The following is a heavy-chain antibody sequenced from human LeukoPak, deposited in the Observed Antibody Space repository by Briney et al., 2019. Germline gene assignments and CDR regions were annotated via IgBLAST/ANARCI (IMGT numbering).Heavy chain of an antibody. D-gene: IGHD6-13*01. V-gene: IGHV3-23*01. Sequence: GGSLRLSCAASGFTFSSYAMSWVRQAPGKGLEWVSGISGSGDNTYYADSVKGRFTISRDNSKNTLYLQMNSLRAEDTAVYYCARGGAGYSSSWYSVYWGQGTLVTVSS. CDR1: GFTFSSYA. CDR3: ARGGAGYSSSWYSVY. CDR2: ISGSGDNT. J-gene: IGHJ4*02.